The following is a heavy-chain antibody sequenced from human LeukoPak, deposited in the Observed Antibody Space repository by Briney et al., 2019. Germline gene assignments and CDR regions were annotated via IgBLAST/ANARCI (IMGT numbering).Heavy chain of an antibody. D-gene: IGHD6-19*01. CDR1: GGSISSYY. V-gene: IGHV4-34*01. Sequence: PSETLSLTCTVSGGSISSYYWSWIRQSPGKGLEWIGEINHSGSTNYNPSLKSRVTISVDTSKNQFSLKLSSVTAADTTVYYCARSTAGFDYWGQGTLVTVSS. CDR2: INHSGST. CDR3: ARSTAGFDY. J-gene: IGHJ4*02.